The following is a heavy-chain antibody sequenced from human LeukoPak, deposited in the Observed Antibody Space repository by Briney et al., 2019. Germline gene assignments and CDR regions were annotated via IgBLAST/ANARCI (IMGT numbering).Heavy chain of an antibody. D-gene: IGHD6-13*01. CDR2: IYYSGST. CDR3: ARLWAAAGHH. V-gene: IGHV4-39*01. CDR1: GGSISSSSYY. Sequence: SETLSLTCTVSGGSISSSSYYWGWIRQPPGKGLEWIGRIYYSGSTYYNPSLKSRVTISVDTSKNQFSLKLSSVTAADTAVYYCARLWAAAGHHWGQGTLVTVSS. J-gene: IGHJ5*02.